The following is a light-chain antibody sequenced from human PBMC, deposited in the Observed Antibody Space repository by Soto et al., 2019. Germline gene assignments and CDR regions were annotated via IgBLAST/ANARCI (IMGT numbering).Light chain of an antibody. J-gene: IGKJ1*01. V-gene: IGKV3-20*01. Sequence: ETVLTQSPGTLSLSPGERATLSCRASQRVTSNYLAWYQQKPGQTPSLLIFGASIRDTGIPDRFSGSGSGTDFALSISRLEPEDFAVYYCHQYGNSPGTFGRGTKVEIK. CDR1: QRVTSNY. CDR3: HQYGNSPGT. CDR2: GAS.